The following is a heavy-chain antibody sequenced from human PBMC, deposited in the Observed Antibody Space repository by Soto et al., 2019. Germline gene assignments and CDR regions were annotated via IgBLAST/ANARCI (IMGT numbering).Heavy chain of an antibody. J-gene: IGHJ4*02. CDR1: GGSLTSYY. CDR2: IYYSGST. CDR3: ARSGYNGNDIRFDS. V-gene: IGHV4-59*08. Sequence: QVQLQESGPGLVKPSETLSLTCTVSGGSLTSYYWSWIRQPPGGGLEWIGYIYYSGSTNYNPSLKTRVTLSVDTSKNQFSLKLPSVTAADTAVYYCARSGYNGNDIRFDSWGQGTLVTVSS. D-gene: IGHD1-20*01.